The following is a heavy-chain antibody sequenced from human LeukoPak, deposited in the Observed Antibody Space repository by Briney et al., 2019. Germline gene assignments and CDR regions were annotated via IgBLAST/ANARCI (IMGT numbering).Heavy chain of an antibody. Sequence: SQTLSLTCAVSGGSISSGGYSWSWIRQPPGKGLEWIGYLYHSGSNYCNPSLKSRVTISVDRSKNQFSLKLSSVTAADTAVYYCARGVATIRWYFDLWGRGTLVTVSS. CDR1: GGSISSGGYS. CDR2: LYHSGSN. J-gene: IGHJ2*01. D-gene: IGHD5-24*01. CDR3: ARGVATIRWYFDL. V-gene: IGHV4-30-2*01.